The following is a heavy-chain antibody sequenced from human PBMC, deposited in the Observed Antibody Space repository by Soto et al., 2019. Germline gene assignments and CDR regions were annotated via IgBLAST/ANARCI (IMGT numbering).Heavy chain of an antibody. CDR2: ISSSSSYI. CDR3: ASQHGSLHQGMDV. J-gene: IGHJ6*04. D-gene: IGHD3-10*01. CDR1: GFTFSSYS. V-gene: IGHV3-21*01. Sequence: EVQLVESGGGLVKPGGSLRLSCAASGFTFSSYSMNWVRQAPGKGLEWVSSISSSSSYIYYADSVKGRFTISRDNXKNSLCRQMNRLRAEDTAVDYCASQHGSLHQGMDVWGEGTTVTVSS.